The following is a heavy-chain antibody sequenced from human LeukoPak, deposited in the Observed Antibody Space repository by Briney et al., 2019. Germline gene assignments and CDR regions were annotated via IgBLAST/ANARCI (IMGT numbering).Heavy chain of an antibody. V-gene: IGHV4-39*01. CDR3: AGVTIFGVVIMSLFDY. J-gene: IGHJ4*02. CDR1: GGSISSSSYY. Sequence: SETLSLTCTVSGGSISSSSYYWGWIRQPPGKGLEWIGRIYYSGSTYYNPSLKSRVTISVDTSKNPFSLKLSSVTAADTAVYYCAGVTIFGVVIMSLFDYWGQGTLVTVSS. D-gene: IGHD3-3*01. CDR2: IYYSGST.